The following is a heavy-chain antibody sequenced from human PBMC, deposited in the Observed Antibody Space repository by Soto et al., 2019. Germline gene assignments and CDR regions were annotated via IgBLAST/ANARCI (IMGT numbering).Heavy chain of an antibody. D-gene: IGHD6-19*01. CDR3: VRGKSGIAVALFEY. CDR2: TYYRSKWYN. CDR1: GDSVSNNNAA. Sequence: SQTLSLTCAISGDSVSNNNAAWNWIRQSPSRGLEWLGRTYYRSKWYNDSSVSVRSRITINPDTSKNQISLQLNSVTPEDTAVYYCVRGKSGIAVALFEYWGQGILVTVAS. J-gene: IGHJ4*02. V-gene: IGHV6-1*01.